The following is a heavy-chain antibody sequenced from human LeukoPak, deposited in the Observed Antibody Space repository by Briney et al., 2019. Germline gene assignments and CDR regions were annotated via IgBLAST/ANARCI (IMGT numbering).Heavy chain of an antibody. CDR2: IYHSGST. D-gene: IGHD6-13*01. CDR3: ARVPHSSSWYEGTYYFDY. CDR1: FGSISSYY. V-gene: IGHV4-59*01. Sequence: PSETLSLTCTVSFGSISSYYWSWIRQPPGKGLEWIGEIYHSGSTNYNPSLKSRVTISVDTSKNQFSLKLSSVTAADTAVYYCARVPHSSSWYEGTYYFDYWGQGTLVTVSS. J-gene: IGHJ4*02.